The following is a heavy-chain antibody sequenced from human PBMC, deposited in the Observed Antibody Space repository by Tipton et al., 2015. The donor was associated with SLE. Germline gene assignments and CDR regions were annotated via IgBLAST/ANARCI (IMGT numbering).Heavy chain of an antibody. D-gene: IGHD6-19*01. CDR3: ARIPAVAGTGVAY. V-gene: IGHV4-38-2*02. J-gene: IGHJ4*02. CDR2: IYHSRST. CDR1: GYSISSGYY. Sequence: TLSLTCTVSGYSISSGYYWGWIRQPPGKGLEWIGSIYHSRSTNYNPSLKSRVTISRDTSENHFSLKLTSVTAADTAVYYCARIPAVAGTGVAYWGQGTLVTVSS.